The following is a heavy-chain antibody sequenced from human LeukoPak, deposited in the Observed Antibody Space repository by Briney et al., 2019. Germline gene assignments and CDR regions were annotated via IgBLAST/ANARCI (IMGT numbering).Heavy chain of an antibody. CDR3: AKGPFFYYDASGYNYYDL. Sequence: GGSLRLSCAASGFTFSSYAMHWVRQAPGKGLEWVAVISYDGSNKYYADSVKGRFTISRDNSKNTLYLQMNSLRAEDTAVYYCAKGPFFYYDASGYNYYDLWGQGTLVTVSS. D-gene: IGHD3-22*01. CDR1: GFTFSSYA. J-gene: IGHJ4*02. CDR2: ISYDGSNK. V-gene: IGHV3-30*04.